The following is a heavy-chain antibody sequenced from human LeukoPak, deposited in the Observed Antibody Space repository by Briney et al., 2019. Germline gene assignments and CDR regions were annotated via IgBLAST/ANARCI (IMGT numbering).Heavy chain of an antibody. CDR1: GFTFSSYA. Sequence: GRSLRLSCAPSGFTFSSYAMSWVRHAPGKGLGWVSAISGSGGRTYYADSVKGRFTISRDNSKNTLYLQLNSLRAEDTDVYYCAKGQDRAVRGVIIEFFDYWGQGTLVTVSS. V-gene: IGHV3-23*01. D-gene: IGHD3-10*01. CDR3: AKGQDRAVRGVIIEFFDY. J-gene: IGHJ4*02. CDR2: ISGSGGRT.